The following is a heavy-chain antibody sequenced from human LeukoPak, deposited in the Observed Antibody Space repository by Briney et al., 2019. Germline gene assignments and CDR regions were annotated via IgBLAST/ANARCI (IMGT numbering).Heavy chain of an antibody. Sequence: GGSLRLSCAASGFTFSSYAMHWVRQAPGKGLEWVAVISYDGSNKYYADSVKGRFTISRDNSKNTLYLRMNSLRAEDTAVYYCASGTAMVRGVRSHYYYMDVWGKGTTVTVSS. D-gene: IGHD5-18*01. J-gene: IGHJ6*03. CDR3: ASGTAMVRGVRSHYYYMDV. CDR2: ISYDGSNK. V-gene: IGHV3-30*01. CDR1: GFTFSSYA.